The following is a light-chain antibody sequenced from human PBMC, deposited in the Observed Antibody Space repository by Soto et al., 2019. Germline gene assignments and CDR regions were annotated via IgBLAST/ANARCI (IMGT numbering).Light chain of an antibody. J-gene: IGKJ5*01. CDR1: QGISSY. CDR3: QQLNAFPLT. Sequence: IHFTHSPSFLSASVGDRVTITCRASQGISSYLAWFQQKPGRAPNLLIYGASTLQSGVPSRFSGSGSGTDFTLTISNLQPEDFATYYCQQLNAFPLTFGQGTRLEIK. V-gene: IGKV1-9*01. CDR2: GAS.